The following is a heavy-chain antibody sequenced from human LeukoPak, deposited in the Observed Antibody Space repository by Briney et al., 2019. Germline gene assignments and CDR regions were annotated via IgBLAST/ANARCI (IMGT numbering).Heavy chain of an antibody. CDR2: ISTSGGST. CDR3: AKDSGKRTIPREIFDY. J-gene: IGHJ4*02. Sequence: PGTSLRLSCAASGFPFSDYGMTWVRQAPGKGLEWVSTISTSGGSTYYADSVKGRFTLSRDNSKNTLYLHMNSLRAEDTAVYYCAKDSGKRTIPREIFDYWGQGTLVTVSS. V-gene: IGHV3-23*01. CDR1: GFPFSDYG. D-gene: IGHD3-3*01.